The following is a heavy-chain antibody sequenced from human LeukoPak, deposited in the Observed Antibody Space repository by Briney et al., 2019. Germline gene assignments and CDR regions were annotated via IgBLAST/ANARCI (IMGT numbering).Heavy chain of an antibody. Sequence: PSETLSLTCTVSGGSISSYYWSWIRQPPGKALEWIGYILYSGSTAYNPSLNSRVTISVDTSKNQFSLMLSSMTAADTAVYYCARHWVSGSDAFDIWGQGTMVTVSS. D-gene: IGHD3-9*01. CDR2: ILYSGST. CDR1: GGSISSYY. V-gene: IGHV4-59*01. CDR3: ARHWVSGSDAFDI. J-gene: IGHJ3*02.